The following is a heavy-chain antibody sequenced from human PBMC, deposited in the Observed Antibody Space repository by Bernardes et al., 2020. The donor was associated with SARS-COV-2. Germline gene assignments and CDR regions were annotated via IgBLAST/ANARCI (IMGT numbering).Heavy chain of an antibody. Sequence: SETLSLTCTVSGGSISSYYWSWIRQPPGKGLEWIGYIYYSGSTNYNPSLKSRVTISVDTSKNQFSLKLSSVTAADTAVYYCARGRDYDYIWGSYRHDAFDIWGQGTMVTVSS. D-gene: IGHD3-16*02. J-gene: IGHJ3*02. CDR1: GGSISSYY. CDR2: IYYSGST. V-gene: IGHV4-59*01. CDR3: ARGRDYDYIWGSYRHDAFDI.